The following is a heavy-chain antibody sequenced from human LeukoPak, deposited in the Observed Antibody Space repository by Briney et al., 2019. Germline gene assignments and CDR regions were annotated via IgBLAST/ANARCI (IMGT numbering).Heavy chain of an antibody. D-gene: IGHD3-9*01. J-gene: IGHJ4*02. V-gene: IGHV3-30*02. CDR1: GFTFSSYG. CDR3: AKDKGLLRYFDWPHKLFDY. CDR2: IRYDGSNK. Sequence: SGGSLRLSCAASGFTFSSYGMHWVRQAPGKGLEWVAFIRYDGSNKYYADSVKGRFTISRDNSKNTLYLQMNSLRAEDTAVYYCAKDKGLLRYFDWPHKLFDYWGQGTLVTVSS.